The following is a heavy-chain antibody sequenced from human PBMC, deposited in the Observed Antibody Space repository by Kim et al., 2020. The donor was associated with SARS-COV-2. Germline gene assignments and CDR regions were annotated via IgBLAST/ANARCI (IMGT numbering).Heavy chain of an antibody. CDR2: MNPNSGNT. CDR3: ARGRYSGSYSGYWFDP. J-gene: IGHJ5*02. D-gene: IGHD1-26*01. CDR1: GYTFTSYD. Sequence: ASVKVSCKASGYTFTSYDINWVRQATGQGLEWMGWMNPNSGNTGYAQKFQGRVTMTRNTSISTAYMELSSLRSEDTAVYYCARGRYSGSYSGYWFDPWGQGTLVTVSS. V-gene: IGHV1-8*01.